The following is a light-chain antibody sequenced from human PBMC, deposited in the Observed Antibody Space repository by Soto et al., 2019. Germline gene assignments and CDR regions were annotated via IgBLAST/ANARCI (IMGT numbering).Light chain of an antibody. CDR1: QSVSSN. V-gene: IGKV3-15*01. Sequence: EIVMTQSPATLSVSPGARATLSCRARQSVSSNLAWYQQKPGQAPRLLIYGASTRATGIPARFSGSGSGTECTLTISSLQAEDFAVYYCQQYNNWPPWTFGQGTKVEIK. CDR2: GAS. CDR3: QQYNNWPPWT. J-gene: IGKJ1*01.